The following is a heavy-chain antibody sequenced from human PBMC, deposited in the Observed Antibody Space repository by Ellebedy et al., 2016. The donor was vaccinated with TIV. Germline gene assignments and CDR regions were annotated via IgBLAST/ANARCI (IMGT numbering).Heavy chain of an antibody. CDR1: GYTFTSYG. CDR2: NSAYNDNT. J-gene: IGHJ4*02. Sequence: AASVKVSCKASGYTFTSYGISWVRQAPGQGLGWMGWNSAYNDNTNYAQKLQGRVTMTTDTSTSTAYMELRRLRSDDTAVYYCGRDGGQGVGAVGYWGQGTLVTVSS. CDR3: GRDGGQGVGAVGY. D-gene: IGHD1-26*01. V-gene: IGHV1-18*04.